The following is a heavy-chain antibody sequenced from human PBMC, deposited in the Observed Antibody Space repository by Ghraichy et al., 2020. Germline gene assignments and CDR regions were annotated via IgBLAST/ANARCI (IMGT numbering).Heavy chain of an antibody. V-gene: IGHV4-39*07. CDR3: ARENCGGDCYFRDLESDAFDI. CDR2: IYYSGST. J-gene: IGHJ3*02. D-gene: IGHD2-21*01. Sequence: SETLSLTCTVSGGSISSSSYYWGWIRQPPGKGLEWIGSIYYSGSTYYNPSLKSRVTISVDTSKNQFSLKLSSVTAADTAVYYCARENCGGDCYFRDLESDAFDIWGQGTMVTVSS. CDR1: GGSISSSSYY.